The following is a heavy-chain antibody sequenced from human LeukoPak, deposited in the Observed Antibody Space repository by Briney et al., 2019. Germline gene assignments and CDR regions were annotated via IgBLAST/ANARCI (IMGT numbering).Heavy chain of an antibody. V-gene: IGHV1-69*04. Sequence: ASVKLSCKASGGTFSSYAISWVRQAPGQGLELMGRIIPICGIAYYSQKFQGRVTFTAHKSTRTAYMELSSLRSEDTAVYYSARDSVSYYYGMDVWGQGTTVTVSS. D-gene: IGHD2/OR15-2a*01. CDR3: ARDSVSYYYGMDV. CDR2: IIPICGIA. J-gene: IGHJ6*02. CDR1: GGTFSSYA.